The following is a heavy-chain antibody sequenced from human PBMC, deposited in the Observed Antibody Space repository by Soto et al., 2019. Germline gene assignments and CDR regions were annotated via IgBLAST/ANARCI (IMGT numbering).Heavy chain of an antibody. Sequence: ASVKVSCKASGYTFTSYDINWVRQATGQGLEWMGRVHPKIGVGQHAPKFQGRVTMTTNTSISTAYLELTSLTSEDTALYFCATGGSGHYFGMDFWGQGTPVTVSS. V-gene: IGHV1-8*01. D-gene: IGHD3-3*01. CDR2: VHPKIGVG. J-gene: IGHJ6*02. CDR1: GYTFTSYD. CDR3: ATGGSGHYFGMDF.